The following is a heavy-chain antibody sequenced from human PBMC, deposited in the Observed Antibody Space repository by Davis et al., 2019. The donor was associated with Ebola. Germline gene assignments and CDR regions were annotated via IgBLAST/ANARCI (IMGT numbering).Heavy chain of an antibody. CDR2: IYYSGST. J-gene: IGHJ2*01. Sequence: MPSETLSLTCTVSGGSISSSSYYWGCIRQPPGKGLEWIGSIYYSGSTYYNPSLMSRVTISVDTSKNQFSLKLSSVTAADTAVYYCARSAMVRGYFDLWGRGTLVTVSS. V-gene: IGHV4-39*01. CDR3: ARSAMVRGYFDL. CDR1: GGSISSSSYY. D-gene: IGHD5-18*01.